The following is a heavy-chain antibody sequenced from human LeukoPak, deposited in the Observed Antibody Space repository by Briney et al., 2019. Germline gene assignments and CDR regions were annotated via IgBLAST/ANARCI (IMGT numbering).Heavy chain of an antibody. V-gene: IGHV3-7*04. CDR3: ARYCSSTTCYNGEASGFNV. J-gene: IGHJ6*02. CDR1: GFTFSTYW. D-gene: IGHD2-2*02. CDR2: IKHDGRDK. Sequence: GGSLRLSCAASGFTFSTYWMTWVRQAPGKGLEWVATIKHDGRDKYYVDSVKGRFTISRDNAKNSLYLQMNSLRGDDTAVYYCARYCSSTTCYNGEASGFNVWGQGTTVTVSS.